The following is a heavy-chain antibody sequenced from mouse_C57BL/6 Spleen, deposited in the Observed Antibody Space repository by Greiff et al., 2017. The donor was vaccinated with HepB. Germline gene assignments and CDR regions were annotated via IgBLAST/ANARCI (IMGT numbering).Heavy chain of an antibody. CDR3: ARYYGTYFDY. CDR1: GYTFTSYW. J-gene: IGHJ2*01. Sequence: QVQLQQSGAELVRPGSSVKLSCKASGYTFTSYWMDWVKQRPGQGLEWIGNIYPSDSETHYNQKFKDKATLTVDKSSSTAYMQLSSLTSEDSAVYYCARYYGTYFDYWGQGTTLTVSS. V-gene: IGHV1-61*01. D-gene: IGHD1-1*01. CDR2: IYPSDSET.